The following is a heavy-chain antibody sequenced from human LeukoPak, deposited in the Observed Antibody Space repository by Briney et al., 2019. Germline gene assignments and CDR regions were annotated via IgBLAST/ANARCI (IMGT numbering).Heavy chain of an antibody. V-gene: IGHV4-59*01. Sequence: SETLSLTCTVSGGSISSYYWTWIRQPPGKGLEWIGYIYYSGSTNYNPSLKSRVTISVDTSKNQFSLKLSSVTAADTAVYYCARVDCSGGSCYAFDIWGQGTMVTVSS. J-gene: IGHJ3*02. D-gene: IGHD2-15*01. CDR3: ARVDCSGGSCYAFDI. CDR1: GGSISSYY. CDR2: IYYSGST.